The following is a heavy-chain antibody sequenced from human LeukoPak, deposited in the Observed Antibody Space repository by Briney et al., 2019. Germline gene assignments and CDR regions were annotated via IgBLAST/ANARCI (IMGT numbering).Heavy chain of an antibody. CDR2: IYSGGST. CDR1: GFTVSSNY. D-gene: IGHD3-22*01. J-gene: IGHJ4*02. CDR3: ASGYDSSGEQYDY. V-gene: IGHV3-53*01. Sequence: GGSLRLSCAASGFTVSSNYMSWVRQAPGKGLERVSVIYSGGSTYYADSVKGRFTISRDNSKSTLYLQMNSLRAEDTAVYYCASGYDSSGEQYDYWGQGTLVTVSS.